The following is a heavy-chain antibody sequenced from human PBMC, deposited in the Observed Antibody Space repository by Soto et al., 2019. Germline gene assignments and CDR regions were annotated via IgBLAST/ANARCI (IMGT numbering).Heavy chain of an antibody. D-gene: IGHD2-21*02. J-gene: IGHJ4*02. CDR2: MFHSGST. Sequence: SETLSLICTVSGGSITSGGHYWAWIRQHPGKGLEWIGYMFHSGSTHYNPSLKSRISISVDTSKNQFSLKLSSVTAADTAVYYCARVTDPVVTASTPFDHWGQGALVTVSS. V-gene: IGHV4-31*03. CDR1: GGSITSGGHY. CDR3: ARVTDPVVTASTPFDH.